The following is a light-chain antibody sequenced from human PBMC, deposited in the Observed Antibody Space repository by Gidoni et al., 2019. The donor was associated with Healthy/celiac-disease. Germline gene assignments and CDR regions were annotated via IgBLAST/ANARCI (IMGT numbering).Light chain of an antibody. CDR3: SSYTSSSTLV. J-gene: IGLJ1*01. V-gene: IGLV2-14*03. CDR2: DVS. Sequence: QSALTQPASVSGSPGPSITISCTGTSSDVGGYNYASWYQQHPGNAPKLMIYDVSNRPSGVANRFSGSKSGNTASLTISWRQAEDEADYYCSSYTSSSTLVFGTGTKVTVL. CDR1: SSDVGGYNY.